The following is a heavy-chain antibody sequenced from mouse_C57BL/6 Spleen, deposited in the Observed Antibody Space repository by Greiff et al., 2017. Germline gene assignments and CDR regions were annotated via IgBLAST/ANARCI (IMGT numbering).Heavy chain of an antibody. J-gene: IGHJ2*01. CDR1: GYTFTDYE. CDR3: TREAQANLDY. D-gene: IGHD3-2*02. V-gene: IGHV1-15*01. CDR2: IDPETGGT. Sequence: QVQLQQSGAELVRPGASVTLSCKASGYTFTDYEMHWVKQTPVHGLEWIGAIDPETGGTAYNQKFKGKAILTADKSSSTAYMELRSLTSEDSAVYYCTREAQANLDYWGQGTTLTVSS.